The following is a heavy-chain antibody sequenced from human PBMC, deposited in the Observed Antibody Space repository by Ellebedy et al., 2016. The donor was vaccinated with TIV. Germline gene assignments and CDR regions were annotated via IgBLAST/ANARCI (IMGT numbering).Heavy chain of an antibody. D-gene: IGHD2-21*02. Sequence: SETLSLXCAISGDSVSSNSAAWNWIRLSPSRGLEWLGRTYYRSRWYTAYTVSIKSRISINPDTPKNQFSLQLSLVTPDDTAVYYCARSTEVIDSWGQGTLVTVSS. J-gene: IGHJ4*02. V-gene: IGHV6-1*01. CDR1: GDSVSSNSAA. CDR3: ARSTEVIDS. CDR2: TYYRSRWYT.